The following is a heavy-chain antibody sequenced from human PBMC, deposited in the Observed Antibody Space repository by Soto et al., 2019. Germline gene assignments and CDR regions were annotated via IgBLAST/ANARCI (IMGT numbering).Heavy chain of an antibody. J-gene: IGHJ3*02. CDR1: GFTFSRYT. CDR3: ARDRSTIYAFDI. V-gene: IGHV3-66*01. D-gene: IGHD3-3*01. CDR2: IYSGGST. Sequence: GGSLRLCCAASGFTFSRYTMHWVRQAPGKGLEWVSVIYSGGSTYYADSVKGRFTISRDNSKNTLYLQMNSLRAEDTAVYYCARDRSTIYAFDIWGQGTMVTVS.